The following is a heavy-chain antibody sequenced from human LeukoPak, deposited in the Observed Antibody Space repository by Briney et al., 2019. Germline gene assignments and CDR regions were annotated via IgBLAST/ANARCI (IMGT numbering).Heavy chain of an antibody. Sequence: PSETLSLTCTVSGYSISSGYYWGWIRQPPGKGLEWIGSIYHSGSTYYNPSLKSRVTISVDTSKNHFSLKLSSVTAADTAVYYCARHGDWYFDLWGRGTLVTVSS. CDR2: IYHSGST. D-gene: IGHD2-8*01. CDR1: GYSISSGYY. V-gene: IGHV4-38-2*02. J-gene: IGHJ2*01. CDR3: ARHGDWYFDL.